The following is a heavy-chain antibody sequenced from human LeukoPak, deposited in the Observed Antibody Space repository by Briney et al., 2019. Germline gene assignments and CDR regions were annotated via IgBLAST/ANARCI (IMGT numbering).Heavy chain of an antibody. CDR2: INEDGSRE. Sequence: GSLRLSCAASGFTFSNFLMTWVRHSPGKGLEWVASINEDGSRELYVDSAKGRFSISRDNANNALSLQMNSLRVEDTAVYYCARDPPRRSDFWGQGTLVTVS. CDR1: GFTFSNFL. V-gene: IGHV3-7*01. J-gene: IGHJ4*02. CDR3: ARDPPRRSDF.